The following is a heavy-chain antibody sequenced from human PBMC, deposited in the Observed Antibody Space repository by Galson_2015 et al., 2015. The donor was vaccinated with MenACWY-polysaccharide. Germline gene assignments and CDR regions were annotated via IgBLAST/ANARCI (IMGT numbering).Heavy chain of an antibody. Sequence: SLRLSCAASGFTFSSYDMHWVRHATGKGLEWVSTIGSAGDAYYPDSVKGRFTISRENANNSLYLQMNSLRAGDTAVYYCAAIAAAGDSYGMDVWGQGTTVTVSS. CDR2: IGSAGDA. V-gene: IGHV3-13*01. CDR1: GFTFSSYD. CDR3: AAIAAAGDSYGMDV. D-gene: IGHD6-13*01. J-gene: IGHJ6*02.